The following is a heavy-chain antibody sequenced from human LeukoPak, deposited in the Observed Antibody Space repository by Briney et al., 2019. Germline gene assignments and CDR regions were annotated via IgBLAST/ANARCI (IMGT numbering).Heavy chain of an antibody. CDR3: ARTREQWQVLDY. Sequence: TGGSLRLSCAASGLSFSSYGMHWVRQAPGKGLEWVAVISHEGSGNYYADSVKGRFTISRDNSKNMVYLQMNSLRAEDTAVNYCARTREQWQVLDYWGQGTLVTVSS. J-gene: IGHJ4*02. D-gene: IGHD6-19*01. V-gene: IGHV3-30*03. CDR2: ISHEGSGN. CDR1: GLSFSSYG.